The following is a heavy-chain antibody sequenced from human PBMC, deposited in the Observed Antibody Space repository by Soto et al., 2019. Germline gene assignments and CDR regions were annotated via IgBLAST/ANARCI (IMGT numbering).Heavy chain of an antibody. CDR3: ARATGIAVAGTIYYYYGMDV. CDR2: IYYSGST. CDR1: GGSISSSSYY. Sequence: SETLSLTCTVSGGSISSSSYYWGWIRQPPGKGLEWIGSIYYSGSTYYNPSLKSRVTISVDTSKNQFSLKLSSVTAAETAVYYCARATGIAVAGTIYYYYGMDVWGQGTTVTVSS. J-gene: IGHJ6*02. V-gene: IGHV4-39*01. D-gene: IGHD6-19*01.